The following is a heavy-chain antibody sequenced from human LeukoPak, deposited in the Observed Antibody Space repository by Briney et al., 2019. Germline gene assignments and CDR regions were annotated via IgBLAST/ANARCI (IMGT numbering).Heavy chain of an antibody. D-gene: IGHD2-2*01. V-gene: IGHV5-51*01. Sequence: GESLKISCKGSGYSFTSYWIGWVRQVPGKGLEWMGIIYPGDSDTRYSPSFQGQVTISADKSISTAYLQWSSLKASDTAMYYCARTNGYCSSTSCPSDYWGQGTLVTVSS. CDR2: IYPGDSDT. J-gene: IGHJ4*02. CDR3: ARTNGYCSSTSCPSDY. CDR1: GYSFTSYW.